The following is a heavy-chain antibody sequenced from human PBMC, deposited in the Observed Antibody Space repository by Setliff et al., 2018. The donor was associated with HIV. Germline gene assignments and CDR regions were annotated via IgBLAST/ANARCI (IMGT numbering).Heavy chain of an antibody. V-gene: IGHV4-59*01. D-gene: IGHD3-3*01. J-gene: IGHJ6*03. CDR1: GGSISSYY. CDR3: ARGIGIFGVVYYYCYMDV. Sequence: SETLSLTCTVSGGSISSYYWSWIRQPPGKGLEWIGYIYYSGSTNYNPSLKSRVTISVDTSKNQFSLKLSSVTAADTAVYYCARGIGIFGVVYYYCYMDVWGNGTTVTVSS. CDR2: IYYSGST.